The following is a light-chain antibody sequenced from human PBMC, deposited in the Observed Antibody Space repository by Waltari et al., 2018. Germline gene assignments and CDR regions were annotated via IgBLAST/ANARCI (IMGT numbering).Light chain of an antibody. CDR1: SRYVGGYNL. J-gene: IGLJ3*02. Sequence: QSALTQPASVSGSPRQSIPIPCTGTSRYVGGYNLVSWYQQHPGKAPELMIYEVSKRPSGVSNRFSGSKSGNAASLTISGLQAEDEADYYCCSYAGSSTWVFGGGTKLTVL. CDR3: CSYAGSSTWV. V-gene: IGLV2-23*02. CDR2: EVS.